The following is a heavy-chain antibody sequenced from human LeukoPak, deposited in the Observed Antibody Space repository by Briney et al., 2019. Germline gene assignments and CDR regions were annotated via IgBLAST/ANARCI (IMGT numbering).Heavy chain of an antibody. CDR3: AREDGEGYGDYIEDAFDI. D-gene: IGHD4-17*01. CDR2: INPNSGGT. CDR1: GYTFTGYY. Sequence: ASVNVSCKASGYTFTGYYMHWVRQAPGQGLEWMGWINPNSGGTNYAQKFQGRVTMTRDTSISTAYMELSRLRSDDTAVYYCAREDGEGYGDYIEDAFDIWGQGTMVTVSS. V-gene: IGHV1-2*02. J-gene: IGHJ3*02.